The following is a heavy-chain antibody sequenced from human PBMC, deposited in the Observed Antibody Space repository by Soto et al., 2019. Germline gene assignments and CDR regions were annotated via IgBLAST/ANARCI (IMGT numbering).Heavy chain of an antibody. D-gene: IGHD5-18*01. CDR1: GFIFSSYT. Sequence: EVQLVESGGGLVKPGGSLRLSCAASGFIFSSYTMNWVRQAPGKGLEWVSSISSSSYIYYADSVKGRFTISRDNAKNSLYLQMNSLRAEDTAVYYCARGYSYCDYWGQGTLVTVSS. V-gene: IGHV3-21*01. CDR2: ISSSSYI. CDR3: ARGYSYCDY. J-gene: IGHJ4*02.